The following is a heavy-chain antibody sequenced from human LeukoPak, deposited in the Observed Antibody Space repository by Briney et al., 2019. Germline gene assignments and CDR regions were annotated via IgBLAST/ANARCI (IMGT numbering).Heavy chain of an antibody. Sequence: GGSLRLSCAASGFTFSSYDMHWVRQPTGKGLEWVSGIGKGGDPYYAGSVKGRFTISRENAKNSLYLQMNSLRAGDTAVYYCARDSDYPDYWGQGTLVTVSS. V-gene: IGHV3-13*05. J-gene: IGHJ4*02. CDR2: IGKGGDP. CDR1: GFTFSSYD. CDR3: ARDSDYPDY. D-gene: IGHD3-10*01.